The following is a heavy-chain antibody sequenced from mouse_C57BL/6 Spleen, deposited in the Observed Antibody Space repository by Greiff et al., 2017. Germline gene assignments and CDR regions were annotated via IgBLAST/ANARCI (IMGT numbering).Heavy chain of an antibody. CDR3: ERGSCFYAMDY. CDR1: CVRFAGYW. V-gene: IGHV1-53*01. CDR2: INPSNGGT. J-gene: IGHJ4*01. Sequence: VQLQQPGIERGKKGGVGRGVGEASCVRFAGYWMHWWEQRPGQGLEWIGNINPSNGGTNYNEKFKSKATLTVDKSSSAAYMQLSSLTSEDSAVYFCERGSCFYAMDYWGQGTSVTVSS.